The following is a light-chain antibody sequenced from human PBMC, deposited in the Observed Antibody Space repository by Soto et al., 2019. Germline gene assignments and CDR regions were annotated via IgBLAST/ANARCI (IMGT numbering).Light chain of an antibody. CDR3: QTWGTGIQV. J-gene: IGLJ2*01. CDR1: SGHSNYA. Sequence: QPVLTQSPSASASLGASVKLTCTLSSGHSNYAIAWLQQRPEKGPRYLMKLNSDGSHSKGDGIPDRFSGSISGAERYLTISSLQSEDEADYYCQTWGTGIQVFGGGTKLTVL. V-gene: IGLV4-69*01. CDR2: LNSDGSH.